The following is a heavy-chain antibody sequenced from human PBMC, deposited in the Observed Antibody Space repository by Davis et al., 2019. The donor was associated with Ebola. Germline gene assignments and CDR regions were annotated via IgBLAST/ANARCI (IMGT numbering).Heavy chain of an antibody. CDR1: GYDFTSSW. CDR3: ARYDILTAGFDY. V-gene: IGHV5-51*01. CDR2: IYPGASDI. D-gene: IGHD3-9*01. Sequence: GESLKISCQGSGYDFTSSWIAWVRQKPGKGLEWMGIIYPGASDIRYSPSFQGQVTISADKSISTAYLQWSSLKASDSAMYYCARYDILTAGFDYWGQGTVVTVSS. J-gene: IGHJ4*02.